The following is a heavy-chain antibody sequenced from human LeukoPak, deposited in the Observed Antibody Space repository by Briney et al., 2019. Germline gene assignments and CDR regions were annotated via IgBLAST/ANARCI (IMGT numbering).Heavy chain of an antibody. CDR1: GFTFSSYA. D-gene: IGHD2-15*01. CDR3: AKAYCSGGSCYRYYGMDV. CDR2: ISTSGGST. J-gene: IGHJ6*02. V-gene: IGHV3-23*01. Sequence: GGSLRLSCAASGFTFSSYAMSWVRQAPGKGLEWVSGISTSGGSTSSADSVKGRFTTSRDNPRNTLYMQMNSLRAEDTAVYYCAKAYCSGGSCYRYYGMDVWCQGTTVTVSS.